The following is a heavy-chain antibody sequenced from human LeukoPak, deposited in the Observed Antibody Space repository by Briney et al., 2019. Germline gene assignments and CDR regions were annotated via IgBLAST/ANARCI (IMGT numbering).Heavy chain of an antibody. D-gene: IGHD6-13*01. CDR1: GFTLSSNY. Sequence: GGSLRLSCAASGFTLSSNYMSWVRQAPGKGLEWVSVIYSGGSTYYADSVKGRFTISRDNSKNTLYLQMNSLRAEDTAVYYCARVGGGYSSSWLDYWGQGTLVTVSS. CDR3: ARVGGGYSSSWLDY. CDR2: IYSGGST. V-gene: IGHV3-53*01. J-gene: IGHJ4*02.